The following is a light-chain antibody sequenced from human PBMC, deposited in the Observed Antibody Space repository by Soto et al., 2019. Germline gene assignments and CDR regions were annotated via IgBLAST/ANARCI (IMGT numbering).Light chain of an antibody. CDR2: GAS. V-gene: IGKV3-15*01. CDR1: QSVSSN. Sequence: EIVLTQSPDTLSVSPGERATLSCLASQSVSSNLAWYQQKPGQAPRLLIYGASTRATGIPARFSGSGSGTEFTLTISSLQSEDFAVYYCQQYYNWPLTFGGGTKVDIK. CDR3: QQYYNWPLT. J-gene: IGKJ4*01.